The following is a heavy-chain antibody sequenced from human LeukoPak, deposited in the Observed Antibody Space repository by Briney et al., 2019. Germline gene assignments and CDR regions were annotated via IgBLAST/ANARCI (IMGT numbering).Heavy chain of an antibody. CDR3: AKERRFLERLFIGDAFDI. Sequence: PGGSLRLSCAASGFTFSTYGMSWVRQAPGKGLEWVSAISGSGGSTYYADSVKGRFTISRDNSKNTLYLQMNSLRAEDTAVYYCAKERRFLERLFIGDAFDIWGQGTMVTVSS. CDR1: GFTFSTYG. CDR2: ISGSGGST. V-gene: IGHV3-23*01. J-gene: IGHJ3*02. D-gene: IGHD3-3*01.